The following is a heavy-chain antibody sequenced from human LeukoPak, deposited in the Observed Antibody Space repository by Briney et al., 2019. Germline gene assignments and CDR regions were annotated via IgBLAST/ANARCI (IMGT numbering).Heavy chain of an antibody. J-gene: IGHJ4*02. V-gene: IGHV4-39*01. CDR3: AKRVFLWFGESQYYFDY. CDR1: GGSISNSDYY. CDR2: IYYRGST. Sequence: PSETLSLTCTVSGGSISNSDYYWGWIRQPPGKGLEWIGSIYYRGSTYYSPSLGSRVTLSVDTSKNQFSLKLSSVTAADTAVYYCAKRVFLWFGESQYYFDYWGQGTLVTVSS. D-gene: IGHD3-10*01.